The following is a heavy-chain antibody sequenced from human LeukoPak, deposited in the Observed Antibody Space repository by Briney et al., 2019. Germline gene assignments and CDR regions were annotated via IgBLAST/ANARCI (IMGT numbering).Heavy chain of an antibody. D-gene: IGHD2-2*02. Sequence: SVKVSCKASGGTFSSYAISWVRQAPEQGLEWMGGIIPIFGTANYAQKFQGRVTITADESTSTAYMELSSLRSEDTAVYYCARLYCSSTSCHIGAPGGFDPWGQGTLVTVSS. J-gene: IGHJ5*02. CDR2: IIPIFGTA. CDR3: ARLYCSSTSCHIGAPGGFDP. V-gene: IGHV1-69*01. CDR1: GGTFSSYA.